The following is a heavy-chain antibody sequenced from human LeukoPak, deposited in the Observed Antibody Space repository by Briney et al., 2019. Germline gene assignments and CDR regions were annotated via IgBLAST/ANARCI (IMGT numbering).Heavy chain of an antibody. D-gene: IGHD3-22*01. CDR3: AREKTAYYYDSSGYSEGAFDI. V-gene: IGHV4-59*12. CDR1: GGSISSYY. CDR2: IYYSGST. Sequence: NPSETLSLTCTVSGGSISSYYWSWIRQPPGKGLEWIGYIYYSGSTNYNPSLKSRVTISVDTSKNQFSLKLSSVTAADTAVYYCAREKTAYYYDSSGYSEGAFDIWGQGTMVTVSS. J-gene: IGHJ3*02.